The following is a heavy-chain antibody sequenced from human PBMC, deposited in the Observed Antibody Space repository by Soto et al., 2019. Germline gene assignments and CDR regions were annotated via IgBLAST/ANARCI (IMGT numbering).Heavy chain of an antibody. CDR2: ISYDGSNK. CDR3: ATDKIVVVTYYYYGMDV. CDR1: GFTFISYA. V-gene: IGHV3-30-3*01. Sequence: QVQLVESGGGVVQPGRSLRLSCAASGFTFISYAMHWVRQAPGKGLEWVAVISYDGSNKYYADSVKGRFTISRDNSKDTLSLQMNSLRDEDTAVYYCATDKIVVVTYYYYGMDVWGQGTTVTVSS. D-gene: IGHD2-21*02. J-gene: IGHJ6*02.